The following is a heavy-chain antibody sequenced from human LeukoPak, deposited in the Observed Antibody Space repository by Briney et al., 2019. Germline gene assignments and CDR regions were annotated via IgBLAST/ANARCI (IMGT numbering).Heavy chain of an antibody. CDR1: GGSIGGYY. D-gene: IGHD2-21*02. V-gene: IGHV4-4*07. CDR3: ANPFNCGGDCYSF. J-gene: IGHJ4*02. CDR2: IYTSGSI. Sequence: SETLSLTYSVSGGSIGGYYWSWIRQPAGKGLEWIGRIYTSGSINYNPSLKSRVTMSVDKSKNQFSLKLSPVTAADTAVYYCANPFNCGGDCYSFWGQGTLVTVSS.